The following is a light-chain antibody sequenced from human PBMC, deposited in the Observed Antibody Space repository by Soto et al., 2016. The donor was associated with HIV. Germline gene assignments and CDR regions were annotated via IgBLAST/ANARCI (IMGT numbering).Light chain of an antibody. CDR1: NIASKS. CDR2: DDS. Sequence: SYVLTQPPSLSVAPGKTATITCGGNNIASKSVHWYQQKPGQAPVMVVHDDSDRPSGIPERFSGSNSENTAALTISRVEAGDEADYYCQVWDSNSDHWVFGGGTKLTVL. CDR3: QVWDSNSDHWV. V-gene: IGLV3-21*03. J-gene: IGLJ3*02.